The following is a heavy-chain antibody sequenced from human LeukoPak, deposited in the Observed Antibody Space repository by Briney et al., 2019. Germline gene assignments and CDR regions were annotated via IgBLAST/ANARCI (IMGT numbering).Heavy chain of an antibody. CDR3: AKGSYYDSSGSFYFDY. CDR2: ILNNGGTT. Sequence: GGSLRLSCAASGFTFSSYTMSWVRQAPGKGLEWVSSILNNGGTTYYADSVKGRFTISRDSSKDTLDLQMNSLGTEDTAAYYCAKGSYYDSSGSFYFDYWGQGTLVTVSS. CDR1: GFTFSSYT. D-gene: IGHD3-22*01. J-gene: IGHJ4*02. V-gene: IGHV3-23*01.